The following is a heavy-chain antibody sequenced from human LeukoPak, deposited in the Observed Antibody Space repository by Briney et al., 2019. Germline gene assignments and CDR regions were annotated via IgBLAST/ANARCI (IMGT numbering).Heavy chain of an antibody. J-gene: IGHJ6*03. CDR1: GFTVSSNY. Sequence: PGGSLRLSYAASGFTVSSNYMSWVRQAPGKGLEWVSVIYSGGSTYYADSVKGRFTISRDNSKNTLYLQMNSLRAEDTAVYYCARVSSKATVRGLITKKNYYYYYMDVWGKGTTVTIS. V-gene: IGHV3-66*01. CDR3: ARVSSKATVRGLITKKNYYYYYMDV. D-gene: IGHD3-10*01. CDR2: IYSGGST.